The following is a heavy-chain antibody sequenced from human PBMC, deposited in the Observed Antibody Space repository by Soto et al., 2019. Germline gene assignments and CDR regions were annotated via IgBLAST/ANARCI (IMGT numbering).Heavy chain of an antibody. CDR1: GYTFTSYG. D-gene: IGHD3-22*01. CDR3: ARGGYFDSSNYLAY. CDR2: INPGNGNT. J-gene: IGHJ4*02. Sequence: GASVKVSCKASGYTFTSYGMNWVRQAPGRGLEWMGWINPGNGNTKYSQKFQGRVIIARDTSASTAYMELSSLRSEDTAVYYCARGGYFDSSNYLAYWGLGTLVTV. V-gene: IGHV1-3*01.